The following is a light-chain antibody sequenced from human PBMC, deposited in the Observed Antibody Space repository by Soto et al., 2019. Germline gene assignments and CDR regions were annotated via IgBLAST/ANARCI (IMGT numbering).Light chain of an antibody. CDR2: AAS. CDR3: QQSFNTPFT. J-gene: IGKJ3*01. V-gene: IGKV1-39*01. CDR1: QGISSY. Sequence: DIQMTQSPSSLSASVGDRVTVTCRASQGISSYLNWYQQKPGKAPKFLIHAASSLQTGVPSRFSGSGSGTDFTLTITRLQPEDFATYYCQQSFNTPFTFGPGTRVDI.